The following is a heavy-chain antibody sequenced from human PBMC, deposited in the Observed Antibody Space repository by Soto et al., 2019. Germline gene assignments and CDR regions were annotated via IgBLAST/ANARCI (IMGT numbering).Heavy chain of an antibody. Sequence: GASVKVSCKASGYTFTNHAIHVVRQAPGQGLEWMGWINAGKGDTKYPQRFQGRVTITRDTSASTAYMELSSLRSEVTAVYYCARNILGGTTDYWGPGTLVTVSS. CDR3: ARNILGGTTDY. D-gene: IGHD1-7*01. V-gene: IGHV1-3*01. CDR2: INAGKGDT. CDR1: GYTFTNHA. J-gene: IGHJ4*02.